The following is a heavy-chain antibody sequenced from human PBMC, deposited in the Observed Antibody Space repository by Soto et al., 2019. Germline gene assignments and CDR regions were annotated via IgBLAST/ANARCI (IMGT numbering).Heavy chain of an antibody. Sequence: SETLSLTCTVSGGSISSDYWSWIRQLPGKGLEWIGYIHYSGSTNYNPSLKSRVTISLDTSKDQFSLRLTSVTAVDTAVYYCVRDRYGGYFQLWGQGTLVTVSS. CDR2: IHYSGST. J-gene: IGHJ1*01. V-gene: IGHV4-59*01. CDR1: GGSISSDY. D-gene: IGHD3-10*01. CDR3: VRDRYGGYFQL.